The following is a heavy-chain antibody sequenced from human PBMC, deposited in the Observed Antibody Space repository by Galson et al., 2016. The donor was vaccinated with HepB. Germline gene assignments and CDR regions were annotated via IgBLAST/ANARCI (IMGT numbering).Heavy chain of an antibody. CDR2: ITGNGLVR. CDR3: AKGTLGQCSGSICYPFDC. J-gene: IGHJ4*02. V-gene: IGHV3-23*01. CDR1: GFTFNTYA. Sequence: SLRLSCAASGFTFNTYAMTWVRPAPRKGLECVATITGNGLVRPPAGPLKGRFTMSRDNSKNTVYLQMNSLRAEDTAVDYCAKGTLGQCSGSICYPFDCWGQGTLVTVSS. D-gene: IGHD2-15*01.